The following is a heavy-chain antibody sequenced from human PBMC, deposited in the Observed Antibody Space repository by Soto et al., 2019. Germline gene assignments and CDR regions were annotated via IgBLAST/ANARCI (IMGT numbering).Heavy chain of an antibody. CDR1: GFKFSNAW. D-gene: IGHD3-22*01. J-gene: IGHJ4*01. CDR2: IKSKTDGGTT. Sequence: GGSLRLSCAASGFKFSNAWRNWVRQAPGKGLEWVGRIKSKTDGGTTDFAAPVKGRFAISRDDSKNMVYLQMNSLKNEDTDVYYCITIVIVRFDNWGHGTLVNVSS. CDR3: ITIVIVRFDN. V-gene: IGHV3-15*07.